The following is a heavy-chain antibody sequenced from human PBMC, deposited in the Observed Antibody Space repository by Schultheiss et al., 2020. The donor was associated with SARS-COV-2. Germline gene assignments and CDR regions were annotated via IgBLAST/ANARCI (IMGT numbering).Heavy chain of an antibody. CDR2: IYYSGST. D-gene: IGHD6-13*01. V-gene: IGHV4-59*01. J-gene: IGHJ5*02. CDR3: AREKVAAAYSLFDP. Sequence: SETLSLTCTVSGGSISSYYWSWIRQPPGKGLEWIGYIYYSGSTNYNPSLKSRVTISVDTSKNQFSLKLSSVTAADTAVYYCAREKVAAAYSLFDPWGQGTLVTVSS. CDR1: GGSISSYY.